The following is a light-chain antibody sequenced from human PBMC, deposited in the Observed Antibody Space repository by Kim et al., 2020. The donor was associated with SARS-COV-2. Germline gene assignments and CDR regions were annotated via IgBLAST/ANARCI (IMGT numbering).Light chain of an antibody. CDR2: GKY. J-gene: IGLJ3*02. V-gene: IGLV3-19*01. CDR3: NSRDSSGDHVV. Sequence: SSELTQDPAVSVALGQTVRLTCQGDSRRNYYATWYQQRPGQAPVLVLYGKYNRPSGIPDRFSGSASGNTASLTITGAQAEDEADYYCNSRDSSGDHVVFGGGTKVTV. CDR1: SRRNYY.